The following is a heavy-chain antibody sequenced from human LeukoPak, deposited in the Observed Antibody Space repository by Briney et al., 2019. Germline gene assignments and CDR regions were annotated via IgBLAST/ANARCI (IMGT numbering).Heavy chain of an antibody. V-gene: IGHV2-70*11. CDR3: ARDRFIVGATSYFDY. CDR1: GFSLSTSGMC. CDR2: IDWDDDK. D-gene: IGHD1-26*01. J-gene: IGHJ4*02. Sequence: ASGPTLVNPTQTLTLTCTFSGFSLSTSGMCVSWIRQPPGKALEWLARIDWDDDKYYSTSLKTRLTISKDTSKNQVVLTMTNMDPVDTATYYCARDRFIVGATSYFDYWGQGTLVTVSS.